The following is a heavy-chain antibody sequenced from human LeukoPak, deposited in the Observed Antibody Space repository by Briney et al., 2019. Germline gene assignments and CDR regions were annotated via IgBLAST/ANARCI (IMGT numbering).Heavy chain of an antibody. D-gene: IGHD6-19*01. CDR3: ARRRSGWYYVDY. J-gene: IGHJ4*02. CDR2: ISYTGRT. Sequence: SETLSLTCTVSGGSISSNSYYWGWIRQPPGKGLEWIGTISYTGRTYSNPSLKTRVTISVDTSKNQFSLKLSSVTAADTAVYYCARRRSGWYYVDYWGQGTLVTVSS. V-gene: IGHV4-39*07. CDR1: GGSISSNSYY.